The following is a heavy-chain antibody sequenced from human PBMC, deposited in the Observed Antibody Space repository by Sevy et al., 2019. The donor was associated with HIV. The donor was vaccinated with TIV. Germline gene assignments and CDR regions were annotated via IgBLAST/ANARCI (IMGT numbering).Heavy chain of an antibody. CDR2: ISGTGSTI. Sequence: GGSLRLSCAASGFTFSSSIINWVRQAPGKGLEWVSSISGTGSTIYYADSVKGRFTIYRDNAKNSLYLQMDSLRDEDTAVYYCARSDYGDYVGWFDPWGQGTLVTVSS. J-gene: IGHJ5*02. CDR1: GFTFSSSI. V-gene: IGHV3-48*02. D-gene: IGHD4-17*01. CDR3: ARSDYGDYVGWFDP.